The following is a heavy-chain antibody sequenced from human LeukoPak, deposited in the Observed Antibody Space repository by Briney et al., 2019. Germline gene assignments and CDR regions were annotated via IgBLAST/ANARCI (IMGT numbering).Heavy chain of an antibody. CDR1: GGSISSSSYY. CDR3: ARGHITRVRGNWFDP. CDR2: IYYSGST. J-gene: IGHJ5*02. V-gene: IGHV4-39*01. Sequence: PSETLSLTCTVSGGSISSSSYYWGWIRQPPGKGLEWIGSIYYSGSTYYNPSLKSRVTISVDTSKNQFSLKLSSVTAADTAVYYCARGHITRVRGNWFDPWGQGTLVTVSS. D-gene: IGHD3-10*01.